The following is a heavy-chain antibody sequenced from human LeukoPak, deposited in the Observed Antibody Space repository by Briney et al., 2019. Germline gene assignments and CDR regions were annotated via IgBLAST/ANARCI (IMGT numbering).Heavy chain of an antibody. Sequence: PSQTLSLTCTVSGGSITSGDYYWSWIRQPSGKGLEWIAYMYYSGSTYYNPSLKSRVTMSADTSKNQFSLKPSSVTAADTAVYYCARPYYYDSRIDPWGQGTLVTVSS. CDR2: MYYSGST. D-gene: IGHD3-22*01. V-gene: IGHV4-30-4*01. J-gene: IGHJ5*02. CDR1: GGSITSGDYY. CDR3: ARPYYYDSRIDP.